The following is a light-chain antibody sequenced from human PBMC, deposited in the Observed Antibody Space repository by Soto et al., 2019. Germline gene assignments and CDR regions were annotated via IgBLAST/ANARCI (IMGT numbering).Light chain of an antibody. CDR3: SSYSRTTTRVV. CDR1: STDIGGYTY. J-gene: IGLJ2*01. CDR2: EVD. Sequence: QSVLTQPASVSGSPGQSITISCTGTSTDIGGYTYVSWYQQHPGKVPKLMIYEVDNRPSGVSNRFSGSKSGSTASLTISGLQADDEADYFCSSYSRTTTRVVFGGGTKLTVL. V-gene: IGLV2-14*01.